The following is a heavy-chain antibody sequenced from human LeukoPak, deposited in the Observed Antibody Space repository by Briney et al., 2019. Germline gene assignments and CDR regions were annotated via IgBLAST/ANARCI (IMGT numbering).Heavy chain of an antibody. V-gene: IGHV3-21*01. CDR1: GFTFSSYS. Sequence: GGSLRLSCAASGFTFSSYSMNWVRQAPGKGLEWVSSISSSSSYIYYADSVKGRFTISRDNAKNSLYLQMNSLRPEDTAVYYCARENPGSGSYYSSWGQGTLVTVSS. D-gene: IGHD3-10*01. J-gene: IGHJ5*02. CDR3: ARENPGSGSYYSS. CDR2: ISSSSSYI.